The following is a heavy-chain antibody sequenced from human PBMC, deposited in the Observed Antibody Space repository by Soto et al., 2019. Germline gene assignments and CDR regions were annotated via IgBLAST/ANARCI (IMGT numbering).Heavy chain of an antibody. CDR2: IKEDGSEK. J-gene: IGHJ4*02. D-gene: IGHD3-10*01. CDR3: ARERYYYGSGDY. V-gene: IGHV3-7*01. Sequence: GGSLRLSCAASGFTFSRYWMSRVRQAPGKGLEWVANIKEDGSEKSYVDSVKGQFTISRDNAKNSLYLQMNSLRAEDTAVYYCARERYYYGSGDYWGQGTLVTVSS. CDR1: GFTFSRYW.